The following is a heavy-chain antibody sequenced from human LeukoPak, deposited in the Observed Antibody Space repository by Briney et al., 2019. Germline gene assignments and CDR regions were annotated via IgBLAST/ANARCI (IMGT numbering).Heavy chain of an antibody. CDR3: AKVGFSEMEWLLYSDH. V-gene: IGHV3-23*01. Sequence: GGSLRLSCAASGLTFSSYAMSCVRQAPGKGLEWVSAISGSSGHTYYADSVKGRFTISRDNSKNTLYLQMNSLRAEDTAVYYCAKVGFSEMEWLLYSDHWGQGTLVTVSS. CDR2: ISGSSGHT. J-gene: IGHJ4*02. CDR1: GLTFSSYA. D-gene: IGHD3-3*01.